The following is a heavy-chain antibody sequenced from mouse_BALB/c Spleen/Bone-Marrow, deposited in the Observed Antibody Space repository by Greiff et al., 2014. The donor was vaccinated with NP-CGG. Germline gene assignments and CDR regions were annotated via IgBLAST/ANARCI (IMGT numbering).Heavy chain of an antibody. CDR1: GYSFTGYA. V-gene: IGHV1-26*01. CDR3: ARGGYYEALSY. Sequence: EVKLEESGPELVKPGASMKISCKASGYSFTGYAINWVKQSHGKTLEWIGLINPHNVGTSYNQKFKGKATLTVGKSSSTAYMELLSLTSEDSAVYYCARGGYYEALSYWGQGTTLTVSS. D-gene: IGHD1-1*01. J-gene: IGHJ2*01. CDR2: INPHNVGT.